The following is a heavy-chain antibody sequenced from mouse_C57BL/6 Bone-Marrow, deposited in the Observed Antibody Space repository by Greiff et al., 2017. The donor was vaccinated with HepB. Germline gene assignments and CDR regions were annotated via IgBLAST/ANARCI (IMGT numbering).Heavy chain of an antibody. V-gene: IGHV1-55*01. CDR3: ARCWLDAMDY. Sequence: QVQLQQSGAELARPGASVKLSCKASGYTFTSYGISWVKQRPGQGLEWIGDIYPGSGSTNYNEKFKSKATLTVDTSSSTAYMQLSSLTSEDSAVYYCARCWLDAMDYWGQGTSVTVSS. CDR1: GYTFTSYG. CDR2: IYPGSGST. J-gene: IGHJ4*01. D-gene: IGHD2-2*01.